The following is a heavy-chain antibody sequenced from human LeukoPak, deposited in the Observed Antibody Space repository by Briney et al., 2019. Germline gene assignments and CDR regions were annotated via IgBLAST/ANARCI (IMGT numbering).Heavy chain of an antibody. Sequence: GGSLRLSCAASGFTFSSYWMSWVRQAPGKGLEWVANIKQDGSEKYYVDSVKGRFTISRDNAKNSLYLQMNSLRAEDTAVYYCARDSYDSSGYSYIFDYWGQGTLVTVSS. D-gene: IGHD3-22*01. CDR2: IKQDGSEK. CDR3: ARDSYDSSGYSYIFDY. V-gene: IGHV3-7*01. J-gene: IGHJ4*02. CDR1: GFTFSSYW.